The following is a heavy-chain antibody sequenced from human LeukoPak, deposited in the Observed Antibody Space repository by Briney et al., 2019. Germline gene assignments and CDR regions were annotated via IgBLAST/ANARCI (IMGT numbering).Heavy chain of an antibody. Sequence: SETLSLTCTVSGGSISSYYWSWIRQPPGKGLEWIGCIYYSGSTNYNPSLKSRVTISVDTSKNQFSLKLSSVTAADTAVYYCARVNFPYYYDSSGYYYFDYWGQGTLVTVSS. V-gene: IGHV4-59*01. CDR1: GGSISSYY. CDR2: IYYSGST. D-gene: IGHD3-22*01. CDR3: ARVNFPYYYDSSGYYYFDY. J-gene: IGHJ4*02.